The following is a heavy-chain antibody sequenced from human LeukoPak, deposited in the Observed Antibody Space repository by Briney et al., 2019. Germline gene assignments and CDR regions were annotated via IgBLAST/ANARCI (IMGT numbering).Heavy chain of an antibody. D-gene: IGHD3-16*01. CDR1: GGSISSYY. CDR3: ARGLRLITPLNWFDP. Sequence: SETLSLTCTVSGGSISSYYWSWIRQPAGKGLEWIGRIYTSGSTNYNPSLKSRVTMSVDTSKNQSSLKLSSVTAADTAVYYCARGLRLITPLNWFDPWGQGTLVTVSS. CDR2: IYTSGST. V-gene: IGHV4-4*07. J-gene: IGHJ5*02.